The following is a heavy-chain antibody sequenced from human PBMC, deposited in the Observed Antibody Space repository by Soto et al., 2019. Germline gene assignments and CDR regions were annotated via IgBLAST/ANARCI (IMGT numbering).Heavy chain of an antibody. CDR3: AHTQLTTGANAFDV. J-gene: IGHJ3*01. D-gene: IGHD1-1*01. Sequence: QITLKESGPTLMKPTQVLTLTCSFSGFSLSTLGAGVGWVRQPPGKALEWLALIYWDDDRQYSPSLKTRLTITKDTSKNQVVLTLTNMDPVDTGTYFCAHTQLTTGANAFDVWGQGTMVTVSS. CDR2: IYWDDDR. CDR1: GFSLSTLGAG. V-gene: IGHV2-5*02.